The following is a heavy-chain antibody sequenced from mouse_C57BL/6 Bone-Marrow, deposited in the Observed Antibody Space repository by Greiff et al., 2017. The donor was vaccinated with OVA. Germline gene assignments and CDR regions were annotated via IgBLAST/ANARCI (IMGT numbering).Heavy chain of an antibody. CDR2: INPSTGGT. CDR3: ARRGMGY. CDR1: GYSFTGYY. J-gene: IGHJ4*01. Sequence: DVKLVESGPELVKPGASVKISCKASGYSFTGYYMNWVKQSPEKSLEWIGEINPSTGGTTYNQKFKAKATLTVDKSSSTAYMQLKSLTSEDSAVYYCARRGMGYWGQGTSVTVSS. V-gene: IGHV1-42*01.